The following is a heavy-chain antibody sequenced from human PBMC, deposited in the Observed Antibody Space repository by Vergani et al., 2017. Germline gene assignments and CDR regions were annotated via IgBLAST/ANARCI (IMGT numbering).Heavy chain of an antibody. Sequence: QVQLQESGPGLVKPSQTLSLTCTVSGGSISSGSYYWSWIRQPAGKGLEWIGRIYTSGSTNYNPSLKSRVTISVDTSKNQFSLKLSSVTAADTAVYYCARDTGHYYYGMDVWGQGTTVTVSS. V-gene: IGHV4-61*02. CDR3: ARDTGHYYYGMDV. CDR2: IYTSGST. D-gene: IGHD2-8*02. CDR1: GGSISSGSYY. J-gene: IGHJ6*02.